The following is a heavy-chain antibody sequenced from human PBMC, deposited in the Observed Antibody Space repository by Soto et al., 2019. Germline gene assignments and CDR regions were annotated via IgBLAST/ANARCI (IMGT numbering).Heavy chain of an antibody. D-gene: IGHD6-6*01. V-gene: IGHV3-7*01. CDR2: IKQDGSEK. CDR3: ARGEGAARRLYFDY. Sequence: PGGSLGIACAASGFTFSIYWMSWVRQAPGKGLDWVANIKQDGSEKYYVDSVKGRFTISRDNAKNSLYLQMNSLRAEDTAVYYCARGEGAARRLYFDYWGQGTLVTVSS. J-gene: IGHJ4*02. CDR1: GFTFSIYW.